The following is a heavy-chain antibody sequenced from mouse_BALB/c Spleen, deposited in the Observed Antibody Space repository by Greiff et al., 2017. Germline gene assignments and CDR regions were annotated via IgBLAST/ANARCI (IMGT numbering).Heavy chain of an antibody. J-gene: IGHJ3*01. Sequence: EVMLVESGGGLVKPGGSLKLSCAASGFTFSSYTMSLVRQTPEKRLEWVATISSGGSYTYYPDSVKGRFTISRDNAKNTLYLQMSSLKSEDTAMYYCTTHYGNYGAYWGQGTLVTVSA. V-gene: IGHV5-6-4*01. CDR2: ISSGGSYT. CDR3: TTHYGNYGAY. CDR1: GFTFSSYT. D-gene: IGHD2-1*01.